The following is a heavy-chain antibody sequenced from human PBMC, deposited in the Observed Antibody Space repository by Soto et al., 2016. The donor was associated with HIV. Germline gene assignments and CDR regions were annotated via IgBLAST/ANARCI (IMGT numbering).Heavy chain of an antibody. V-gene: IGHV3-66*01. CDR2: IYSGGST. Sequence: EVQLVESGGGLVQPGGSLRLSCAASGFTVSSNYMSWVRQAPGKGLEWVSVIYSGGSTYYADSVKGRFTISRDNSKNTLYLQMNSLRAEDTAVYYCARDLFGYYGSGARPATWGQGTLVTVSS. D-gene: IGHD3-10*01. CDR1: GFTVSSNY. J-gene: IGHJ4*02. CDR3: ARDLFGYYGSGARPAT.